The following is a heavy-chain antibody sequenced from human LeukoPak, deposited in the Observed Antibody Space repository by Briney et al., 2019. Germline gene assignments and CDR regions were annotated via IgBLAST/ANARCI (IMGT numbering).Heavy chain of an antibody. CDR3: ARGTYYYDSSGYFNWFDP. V-gene: IGHV4-34*01. Sequence: SETLSLTCAVYGGSFSGYYWSWIRQPPGKGLEWIGEINHSGSTYYNPSLKSRVTISVDTSKNQFSLKLSSVTAADTAVYYCARGTYYYDSSGYFNWFDPWGQGTLVTVSS. J-gene: IGHJ5*02. CDR1: GGSFSGYY. CDR2: INHSGST. D-gene: IGHD3-22*01.